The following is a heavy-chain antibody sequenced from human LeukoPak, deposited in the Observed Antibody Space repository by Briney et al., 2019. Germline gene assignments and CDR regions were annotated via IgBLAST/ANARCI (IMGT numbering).Heavy chain of an antibody. CDR3: ARGTNYYDSSGSSGYGMDV. CDR1: GGSISSGGYY. Sequence: SQTLSLTCTVSGGSISSGGYYWSWIRQHPGKGLEWIGYIYYSGSTYYNPSLKSRVTISVDTSKNQFSLKLSSVTAADTAVYYCARGTNYYDSSGSSGYGMDVRGQGTTVTVSS. D-gene: IGHD3-22*01. CDR2: IYYSGST. J-gene: IGHJ6*02. V-gene: IGHV4-31*03.